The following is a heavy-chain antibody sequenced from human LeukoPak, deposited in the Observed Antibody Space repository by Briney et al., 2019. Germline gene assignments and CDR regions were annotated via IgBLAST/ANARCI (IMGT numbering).Heavy chain of an antibody. V-gene: IGHV3-9*01. CDR1: GFTFDDYA. Sequence: PGGSLRLSCAASGFTFDDYAMHWVRQAPGKGLEWVSGISWNSGSIGYADSVKGRFTISRDNAKNSLYLQMNSLRAEDTALYYCAKGSLAGGSCCLDAFDIWGQGTMVTVSS. CDR2: ISWNSGSI. J-gene: IGHJ3*02. D-gene: IGHD2-15*01. CDR3: AKGSLAGGSCCLDAFDI.